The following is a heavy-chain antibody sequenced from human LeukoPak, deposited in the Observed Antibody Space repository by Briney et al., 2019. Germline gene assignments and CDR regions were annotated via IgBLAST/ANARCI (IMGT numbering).Heavy chain of an antibody. V-gene: IGHV3-7*01. CDR2: INQDGSTK. CDR1: GFSFSNSW. Sequence: GGSLRLSCAATGFSFSNSWMTWVRQAPGKGPEWLANINQDGSTKNYVDAVEGRFTISRDNSKNTMDLQMNSLRAEDTAVYYCARDPPSSGWAFDYWGQGMLVTVSP. CDR3: ARDPPSSGWAFDY. D-gene: IGHD6-19*01. J-gene: IGHJ4*02.